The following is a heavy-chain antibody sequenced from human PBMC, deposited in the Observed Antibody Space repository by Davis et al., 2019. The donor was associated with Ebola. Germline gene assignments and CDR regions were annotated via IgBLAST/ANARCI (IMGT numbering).Heavy chain of an antibody. CDR3: ARDRKQLVQLDY. CDR1: GGSVSSGSYY. D-gene: IGHD6-6*01. V-gene: IGHV4-61*01. Sequence: PSETLSLTCTVSGGSVSSGSYYWSWIRQPPGKGLEWIGYIYYSGSTNYNPSLKSRVTISVDTSKNQFSLKLSSVTAADTAVYYCARDRKQLVQLDYWGQGTLVTVSS. CDR2: IYYSGST. J-gene: IGHJ4*02.